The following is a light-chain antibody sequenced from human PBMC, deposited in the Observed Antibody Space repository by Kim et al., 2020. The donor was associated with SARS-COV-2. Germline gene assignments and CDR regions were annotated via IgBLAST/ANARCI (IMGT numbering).Light chain of an antibody. J-gene: IGKJ2*01. CDR3: HQYKTFYT. CDR1: ESVSVW. CDR2: KAS. Sequence: DIQLTQSPSTLSAYVGDRVTITCRASESVSVWLAWYQQKPGKAPKLLISKASSLQSGVPSRFSGSGSGTEFTLTISSLQPDDFATYFCHQYKTFYTFGQGTKLE. V-gene: IGKV1-5*03.